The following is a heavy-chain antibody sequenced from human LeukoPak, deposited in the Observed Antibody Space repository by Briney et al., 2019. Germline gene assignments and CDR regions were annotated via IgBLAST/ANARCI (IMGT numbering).Heavy chain of an antibody. Sequence: SQTLSLTCTVSSGSISSGDYYWSRIRQPPGKGLEWIGYICYSGSTYYNPSLKSRVTISVDTSKNQFSLKLSSVTAADTAVYYCARDLGYCSGGSCYSGPNWFDPWGQGALVTVSS. CDR1: SGSISSGDYY. D-gene: IGHD2-15*01. J-gene: IGHJ5*02. CDR2: ICYSGST. CDR3: ARDLGYCSGGSCYSGPNWFDP. V-gene: IGHV4-30-4*01.